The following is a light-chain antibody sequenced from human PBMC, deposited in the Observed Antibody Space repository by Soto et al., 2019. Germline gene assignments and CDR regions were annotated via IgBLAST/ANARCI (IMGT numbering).Light chain of an antibody. CDR2: AAS. V-gene: IGKV1-6*01. J-gene: IGKJ1*01. CDR3: LHDFNYPWT. CDR1: QDIRND. Sequence: AIPMTQSPSSLSASVGDRVTITCRASQDIRNDLGWYQQKPGKTPKLLIFAASSLQSGVPSRFSGSGSGTDFTLTISSLQPEDFATYYCLHDFNYPWTFGQGTKVEIE.